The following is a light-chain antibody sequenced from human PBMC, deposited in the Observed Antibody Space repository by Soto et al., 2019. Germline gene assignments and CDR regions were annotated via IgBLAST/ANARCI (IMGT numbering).Light chain of an antibody. CDR2: EVP. J-gene: IGLJ1*01. CDR3: SSFRSSSTLPYV. CDR1: SSDIGAYDY. Sequence: QSALAQPASVSGSPGQSITISCSGTSSDIGAYDYVSWYQQHPGRAPKLIIYEVPHRFSGLSYRFSGSKSGNTASLTISGLQAEDEADYYCSSFRSSSTLPYVFGTGTKVTVL. V-gene: IGLV2-14*03.